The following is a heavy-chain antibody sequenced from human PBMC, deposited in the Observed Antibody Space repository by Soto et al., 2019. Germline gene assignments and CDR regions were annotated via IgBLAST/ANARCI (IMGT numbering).Heavy chain of an antibody. CDR2: IYYSGST. CDR3: ARTTEYYGRLFAY. CDR1: GGSISSYY. V-gene: IGHV4-59*01. D-gene: IGHD3-3*01. J-gene: IGHJ4*02. Sequence: SETLSLTCTVSGGSISSYYWSWIRQPPGKGLEWIGYIYYSGSTYYNPSLESRVSMSVDTSKNQFSLRLTSVTAADTALYYCARTTEYYGRLFAYWGQGTVVTVSS.